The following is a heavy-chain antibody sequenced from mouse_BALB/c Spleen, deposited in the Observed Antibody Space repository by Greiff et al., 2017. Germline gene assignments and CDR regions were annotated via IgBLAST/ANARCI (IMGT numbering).Heavy chain of an antibody. CDR1: GYSITSDYA. J-gene: IGHJ2*01. Sequence: VQLKQSGPGLVKPSQSLSLTCTVTGYSITSDYAWNWIRQFPGNKLEWMGYISYSGSTSYNPSLKSRISITRDTSKNQFFLQLNSVTTEDTATYYCARGGDYDDYWGQGTTLTVSS. V-gene: IGHV3-2*02. D-gene: IGHD2-4*01. CDR2: ISYSGST. CDR3: ARGGDYDDY.